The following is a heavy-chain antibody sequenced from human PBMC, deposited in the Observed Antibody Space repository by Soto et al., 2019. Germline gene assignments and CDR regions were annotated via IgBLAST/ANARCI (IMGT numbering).Heavy chain of an antibody. CDR3: VQSRCGGDCLQSYSSLSYYALDV. CDR1: GFSLSTTGVG. CDR2: IYWDDDK. D-gene: IGHD2-21*02. Sequence: QITLKESGPTLVKPTQTLTLTCTFSGFSLSTTGVGVGWIRQPPGKALEWLALIYWDDDKRYNPSLNSRLTITKDHSKNQVVLAMTNVDPVDTATYYCVQSRCGGDCLQSYSSLSYYALDVWGQGTTVTVSS. V-gene: IGHV2-5*02. J-gene: IGHJ6*02.